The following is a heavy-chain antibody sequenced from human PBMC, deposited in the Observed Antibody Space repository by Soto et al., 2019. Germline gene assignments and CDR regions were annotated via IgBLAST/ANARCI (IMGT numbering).Heavy chain of an antibody. D-gene: IGHD3-22*01. Sequence: QVELVQSGAEVKKPGSSVNVSCQASEDTFRNYAISWVRQAPGQGLEWIGGIIPIFGTANYAQKFQGRVTITADTFANTVSLEIISLRSADTAVYYCASTKYDSSAYYYWYLGLWGRSTLVTVSS. J-gene: IGHJ2*01. CDR2: IIPIFGTA. CDR1: EDTFRNYA. V-gene: IGHV1-69*06. CDR3: ASTKYDSSAYYYWYLGL.